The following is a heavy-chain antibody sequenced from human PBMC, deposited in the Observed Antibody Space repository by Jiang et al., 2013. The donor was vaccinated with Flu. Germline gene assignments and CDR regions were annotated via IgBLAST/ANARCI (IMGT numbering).Heavy chain of an antibody. J-gene: IGHJ4*02. CDR3: ARDVTYYGCDY. D-gene: IGHD3-3*01. CDR2: IWYDGSNK. CDR1: GYTFSNYG. V-gene: IGHV3-33*01. Sequence: QLVESGGGVVQPGTSLRLSCAASGYTFSNYGMHWVRQAPGKGLEWVAVIWYDGSNKHYADSVRGRFTVSRDDSKNTLYLQMNSLRAEDTAVYYCARDVTYYGCDYWGQGTPVTVSS.